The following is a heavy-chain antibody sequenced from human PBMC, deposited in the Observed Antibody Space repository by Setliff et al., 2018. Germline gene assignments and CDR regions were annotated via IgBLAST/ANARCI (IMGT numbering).Heavy chain of an antibody. J-gene: IGHJ4*02. CDR3: ASMGATRDY. V-gene: IGHV4-61*02. Sequence: SETLSLTCTVSGGSISSGSYYWSWIRQPAGKGLEWIGRIYTSGSTNYNPSLKSRVTISVDTSKNQFSLRLSSATAADTAVYYCASMGATRDYWGQGTLVTVSS. CDR2: IYTSGST. CDR1: GGSISSGSYY. D-gene: IGHD1-26*01.